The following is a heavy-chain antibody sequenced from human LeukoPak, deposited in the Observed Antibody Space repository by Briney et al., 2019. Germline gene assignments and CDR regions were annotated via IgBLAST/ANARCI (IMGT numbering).Heavy chain of an antibody. CDR3: ARGLDEGIAAAGTFWEYYYYGMDV. D-gene: IGHD6-13*01. V-gene: IGHV4-34*01. CDR2: INHSGST. J-gene: IGHJ6*02. Sequence: SETLSLTCAVCGGSFSGYYWSWIRQPPGKGLEWIGEINHSGSTNYNPSLKSRVTISVDTSKNQFSLKLSSVTAADTAVYYCARGLDEGIAAAGTFWEYYYYGMDVWGQGTTVTVSS. CDR1: GGSFSGYY.